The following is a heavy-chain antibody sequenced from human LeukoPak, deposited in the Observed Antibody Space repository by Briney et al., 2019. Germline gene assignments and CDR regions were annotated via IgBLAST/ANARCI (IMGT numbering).Heavy chain of an antibody. Sequence: ASVKVSCKPSGYTFTNYGISWVRQAPGQGLEWMGWISAYNGNTNYAQKLQGRVTMTTDTSTSTAYMELRSLRSDDTAVYYCARVSAYSSSFLGRDYWGQGTLVTVSS. CDR2: ISAYNGNT. V-gene: IGHV1-18*01. D-gene: IGHD6-13*01. CDR1: GYTFTNYG. CDR3: ARVSAYSSSFLGRDY. J-gene: IGHJ4*02.